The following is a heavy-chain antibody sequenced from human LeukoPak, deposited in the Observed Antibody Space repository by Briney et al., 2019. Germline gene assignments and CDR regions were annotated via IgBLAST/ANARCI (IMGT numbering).Heavy chain of an antibody. CDR2: IWYDGSSE. Sequence: GRSLRLSCAASGFTFSSYAMHWVRQAPGKGLEWVAVIWYDGSSEYYADSVKGRFTISRDHSKNTLYLQMNSLRAEDTAVYYCARDFGTPETYFDYWGQGTLVTVPS. V-gene: IGHV3-33*01. J-gene: IGHJ4*02. D-gene: IGHD3-16*01. CDR1: GFTFSSYA. CDR3: ARDFGTPETYFDY.